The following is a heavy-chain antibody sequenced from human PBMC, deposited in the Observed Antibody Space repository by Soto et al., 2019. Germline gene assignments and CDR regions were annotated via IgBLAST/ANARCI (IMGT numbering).Heavy chain of an antibody. CDR2: IYHSGST. D-gene: IGHD4-17*01. CDR3: ARSARLRGAFDI. Sequence: SETLSLTCTASGGSISGFYWSWIRQPPGKGLEWIGYIYHSGSTNYNPSLKSQVTISVDKSKNQFSLKLSSVTAADTAVYYCARSARLRGAFDIWGQGTMVTVSS. J-gene: IGHJ3*02. CDR1: GGSISGFY. V-gene: IGHV4-59*12.